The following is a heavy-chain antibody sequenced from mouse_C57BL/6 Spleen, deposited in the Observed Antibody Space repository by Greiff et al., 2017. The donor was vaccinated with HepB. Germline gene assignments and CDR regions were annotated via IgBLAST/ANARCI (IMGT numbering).Heavy chain of an antibody. CDR3: STRTGYAMDY. D-gene: IGHD3-3*01. CDR2: ISYDGSN. CDR1: GYSITSGYY. Sequence: EVKLMESGPGLVKPSQSLSLTCSVTGYSITSGYYWNWIRQFPGNKLEWMGYISYDGSNNYNPSLKNRISITRDKSKNQFFLKLNSVTTEDTATYDCSTRTGYAMDYWGQGTSVTVSS. J-gene: IGHJ4*01. V-gene: IGHV3-6*01.